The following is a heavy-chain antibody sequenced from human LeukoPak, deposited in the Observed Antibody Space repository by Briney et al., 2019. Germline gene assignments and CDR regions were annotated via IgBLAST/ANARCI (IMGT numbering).Heavy chain of an antibody. D-gene: IGHD3-22*01. J-gene: IGHJ4*02. V-gene: IGHV3-21*01. CDR1: GFTFSSYT. CDR3: ARDGQSSGSPFHDY. CDR2: ISSSSNYI. Sequence: KSGGSLRLSCAASGFTFSSYTMNWVRQAPGKGLGWVSSISSSSNYIYYADSVKGRFTISRDNAKNSLFLQMNSLRAEDTAVYYCARDGQSSGSPFHDYWGQGTLVTVSS.